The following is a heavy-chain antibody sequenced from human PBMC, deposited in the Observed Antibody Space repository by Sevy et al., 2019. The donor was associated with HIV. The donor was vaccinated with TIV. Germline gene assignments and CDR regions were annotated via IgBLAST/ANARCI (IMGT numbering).Heavy chain of an antibody. J-gene: IGHJ4*02. CDR1: GLTFSSDS. CDR3: AKDGETPFVRRFDS. CDR2: ISNSSRTI. D-gene: IGHD3-10*01. Sequence: GGSLRLSCVVSGLTFSSDSMNWVRQAPGKGLEWLAYISNSSRTIYYADSVEGRFTISRDNAKKSVFLQMNNLRDEDSATYYCAKDGETPFVRRFDSWGQGTLVTVSS. V-gene: IGHV3-48*02.